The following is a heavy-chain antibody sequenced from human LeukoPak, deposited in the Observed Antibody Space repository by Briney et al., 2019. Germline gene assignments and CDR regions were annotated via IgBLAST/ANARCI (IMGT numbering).Heavy chain of an antibody. CDR3: AKSAHEAAVAATAFDY. D-gene: IGHD6-19*01. J-gene: IGHJ4*02. CDR2: ISGSGGTT. V-gene: IGHV3-23*01. CDR1: GFTFSSCA. Sequence: GGSLRLSCAASGFTFSSCAVSWVRQAPGKGLEWVSGISGSGGTTDYADSVKGRFTISRDNSKNTLYLQMHSLRAEDTAVYYCAKSAHEAAVAATAFDYWGQGTLVTVSS.